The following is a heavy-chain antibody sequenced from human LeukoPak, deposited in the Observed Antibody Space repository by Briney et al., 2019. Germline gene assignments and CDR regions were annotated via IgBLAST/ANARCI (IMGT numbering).Heavy chain of an antibody. CDR1: RGSVSSNSYY. V-gene: IGHV4-61*02. CDR2: FSTTGGT. CDR3: VRGYYDSSGRWFYYMDV. J-gene: IGHJ6*03. Sequence: SETLSLTCTVSRGSVSSNSYYYNWIRQPAGKGLEWIGRFSTTGGTYYNPSLKSRVTISVDTSKNQFSLKLNSVTAADTAVYYCVRGYYDSSGRWFYYMDVWGKGTTVTISS. D-gene: IGHD3-22*01.